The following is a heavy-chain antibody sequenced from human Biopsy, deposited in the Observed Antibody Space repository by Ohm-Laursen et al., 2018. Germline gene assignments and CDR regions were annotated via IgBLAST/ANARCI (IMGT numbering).Heavy chain of an antibody. CDR3: VRGVDYYDPYHYYALDV. D-gene: IGHD3-22*01. CDR2: INHSGRT. CDR1: GESFNGYY. Sequence: SDTLSLTCAVYGESFNGYYWNWIRQTPGKGLEWIGEINHSGRTNYNPSLKSRVTISVDTSKNQFSLKVRSVTAADTAVYYCVRGVDYYDPYHYYALDVWGQGTTVTVSS. J-gene: IGHJ6*02. V-gene: IGHV4-34*01.